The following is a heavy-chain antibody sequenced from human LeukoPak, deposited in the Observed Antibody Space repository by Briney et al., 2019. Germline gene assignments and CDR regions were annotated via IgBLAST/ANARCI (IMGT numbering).Heavy chain of an antibody. CDR3: ARGAPLAGYNYGMDV. V-gene: IGHV4-30-4*01. Sequence: SQTLSLTCTVSGGSISSGDYYWSWIRQPPGKGLEWIGYIYYSGSTYYNPSLKSRVTISVGTSKNQFSLKLSSVTAADTAVYYCARGAPLAGYNYGMDVWGQGTTVTVSS. CDR2: IYYSGST. CDR1: GGSISSGDYY. D-gene: IGHD2-21*01. J-gene: IGHJ6*02.